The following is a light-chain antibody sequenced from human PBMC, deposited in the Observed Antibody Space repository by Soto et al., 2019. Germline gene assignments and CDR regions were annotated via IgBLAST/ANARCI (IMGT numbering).Light chain of an antibody. V-gene: IGLV2-8*01. CDR2: EVS. Sequence: QSALTQPPSASGSPGQSVTISCTGTSSDVGGYNYVSWYQQHPGKAPKLMIYEVSKRPSGVPDRFSGSKSGNTASLTVSGLQAEDEADYYCTSYAGDTLLGVLGGGTKLTVL. CDR3: TSYAGDTLLGV. CDR1: SSDVGGYNY. J-gene: IGLJ3*02.